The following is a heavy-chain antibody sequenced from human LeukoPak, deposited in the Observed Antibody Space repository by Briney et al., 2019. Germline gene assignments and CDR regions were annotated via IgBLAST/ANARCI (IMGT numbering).Heavy chain of an antibody. D-gene: IGHD6-13*01. CDR1: GGSISGSF. Sequence: KPSETLSLTCTVSGGSISGSFWSWIRRPAGKGLEWIGRIYASGRTNYNPSLKSRITMSVDTSENQFSLRLRSVTAADTAVYYCARQIASAGTAGFDFWGQGALVTVSS. CDR2: IYASGRT. J-gene: IGHJ4*02. CDR3: ARQIASAGTAGFDF. V-gene: IGHV4-4*07.